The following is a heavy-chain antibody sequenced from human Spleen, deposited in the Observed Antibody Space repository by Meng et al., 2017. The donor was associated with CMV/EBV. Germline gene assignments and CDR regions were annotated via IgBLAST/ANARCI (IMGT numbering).Heavy chain of an antibody. CDR2: INPNNGGT. D-gene: IGHD1-26*01. V-gene: IGHV1-2*02. Sequence: ASVKVSCKASGYTFTSYYIHWVRQAPGQGLEWMGWINPNNGGTNYAQKFQGRVTMTRDTSISTAYMELSRLRSDDTAVYYCARFPVGATARHYWGQGTLVTVSS. J-gene: IGHJ4*02. CDR1: GYTFTSYY. CDR3: ARFPVGATARHY.